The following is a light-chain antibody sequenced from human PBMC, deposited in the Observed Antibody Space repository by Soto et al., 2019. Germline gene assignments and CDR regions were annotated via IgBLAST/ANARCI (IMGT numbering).Light chain of an antibody. V-gene: IGKV1-9*01. CDR3: QQYSSYSRT. CDR1: QGIRSY. Sequence: DIQLTQSPSFLSASVGDRVTITCRASQGIRSYLAWYQQRPGKAPELLIYGASTLRPGGASRFSGSGSGTEFTLTISSLQPEDFATYFCQQYSSYSRTFGQGTKVETK. J-gene: IGKJ2*02. CDR2: GAS.